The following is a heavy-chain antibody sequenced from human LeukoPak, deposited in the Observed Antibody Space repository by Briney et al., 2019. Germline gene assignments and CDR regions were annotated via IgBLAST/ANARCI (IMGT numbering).Heavy chain of an antibody. Sequence: PSETLSLTCIVSRDSIRGNYWRWIWQPPGKGLEWIGYIYYSGSTNYNPSLKSRVTISVDTSKNQFSLKLSSVTAADTAVYYCAISDYNPSLKSRVTISVDKAKDNFTLKLSSVINAVIAVDNGIDILPKAIGYTGGWFDPWGQGTLVTVSS. D-gene: IGHD3-22*01. V-gene: IGHV4-59*08. CDR3: AISDYNPSLKSRVTISVDKAKDNFTLKLSSVINAVIAVDNGIDILPKAIGYTGGWFDP. J-gene: IGHJ5*02. CDR1: RDSIRGNY. CDR2: IYYSGST.